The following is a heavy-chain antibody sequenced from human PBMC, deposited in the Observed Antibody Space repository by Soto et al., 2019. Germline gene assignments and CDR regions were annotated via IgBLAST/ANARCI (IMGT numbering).Heavy chain of an antibody. J-gene: IGHJ6*03. D-gene: IGHD6-13*01. CDR3: ARYGAAAGNYYYYMDV. Sequence: ASVKVSCKASGYTFTSYDINWVRQATGQGLEWMGWMNPNSGNTGYAQKFQGRVTMTRNTSISTAYMELSSLRSEDTAVYYCARYGAAAGNYYYYMDVWGKGTTVTVSS. CDR2: MNPNSGNT. CDR1: GYTFTSYD. V-gene: IGHV1-8*01.